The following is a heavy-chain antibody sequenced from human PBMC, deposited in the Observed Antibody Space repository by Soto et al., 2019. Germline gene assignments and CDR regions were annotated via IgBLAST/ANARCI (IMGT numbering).Heavy chain of an antibody. CDR1: GVSISSSSYY. CDR2: IYYSGST. CDR3: ASQAGFYYYYGMDV. D-gene: IGHD6-19*01. Sequence: SETLSLTCPFSGVSISSSSYYWGWIRQPPGKGLEWIGSIYYSGSTYYNPSLKSRVTISVDTSKNQFSLKLSSVTAADTAVYYCASQAGFYYYYGMDVWGQGTTVTVSS. J-gene: IGHJ6*02. V-gene: IGHV4-39*01.